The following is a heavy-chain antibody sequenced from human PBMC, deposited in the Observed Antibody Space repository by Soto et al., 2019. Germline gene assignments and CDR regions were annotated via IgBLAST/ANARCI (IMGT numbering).Heavy chain of an antibody. J-gene: IGHJ4*02. CDR2: IYYSGST. CDR3: ARRWGDYFDY. CDR1: RRSIHSYY. V-gene: IGHV4-59*08. D-gene: IGHD3-16*01. Sequence: SETLSRTCTAARRSIHSYYWGWIRQPPGKGLEWIGYIYYSGSTNYNPSLKSRVTISVDTSKNQFSLKLSSVTAADTAVYYCARRWGDYFDYWGQGTLVTVS.